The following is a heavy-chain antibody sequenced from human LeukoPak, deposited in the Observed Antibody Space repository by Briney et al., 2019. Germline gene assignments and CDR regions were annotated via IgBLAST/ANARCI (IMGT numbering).Heavy chain of an antibody. CDR2: IWDDGSNK. CDR1: GFTFNNYA. Sequence: GGSLRLSCAASGFTFNNYAMHWVRQAPGKGLEWVAVIWDDGSNKYYADSVKGRFTISGDNSKNTLYLQMNTLRAEDTAVYFCARGGGRGYNWNDLGDWGQGTLVTVSS. V-gene: IGHV3-33*01. J-gene: IGHJ4*02. CDR3: ARGGGRGYNWNDLGD. D-gene: IGHD1-1*01.